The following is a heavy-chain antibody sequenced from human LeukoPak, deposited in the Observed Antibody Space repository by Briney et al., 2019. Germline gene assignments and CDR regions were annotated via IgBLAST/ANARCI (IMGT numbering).Heavy chain of an antibody. D-gene: IGHD6-19*01. J-gene: IGHJ4*02. CDR1: GVSLRTGGGG. CDR2: IYWDDDK. Sequence: SGPTLMQPTRTLTLTCTFSGVSLRTGGGGGGWIRQPPVKALEWLSLIYWDDDKRYSPSLKSRLTITKDTSKNQVVLTMTNMDPVDTATYYCAHRSQYSSGWYAFDYWGQGTLVTVSS. CDR3: AHRSQYSSGWYAFDY. V-gene: IGHV2-5*02.